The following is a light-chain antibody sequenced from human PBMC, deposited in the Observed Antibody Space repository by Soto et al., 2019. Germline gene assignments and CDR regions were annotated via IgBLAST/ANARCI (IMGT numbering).Light chain of an antibody. CDR1: SSDVGSYNL. CDR3: CSYAGITTYYV. Sequence: QSVLTQPASVSGSPGQSITISCTGTSSDVGSYNLVSWYQQHPGEAPELMIYGGTKRPAGVSNRFSGSKSGNTASLTISGLQAEDEADYCCCSYAGITTYYVFGTG. J-gene: IGLJ1*01. V-gene: IGLV2-23*01. CDR2: GGT.